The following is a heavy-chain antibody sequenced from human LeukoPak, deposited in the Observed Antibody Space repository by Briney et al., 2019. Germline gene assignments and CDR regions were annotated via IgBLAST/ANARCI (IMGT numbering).Heavy chain of an antibody. CDR3: ARGLSSPGLDH. CDR1: GFTFSYYW. Sequence: GGSLRLSCAASGFTFSYYWMSWVRQAPGKGLEWVASIKGDGSEKYYVDSVKGRFTISRDNAKNSLYLQMNSLRAEDTAVFYCARGLSSPGLDHWGLGTLVTVSS. J-gene: IGHJ4*02. V-gene: IGHV3-7*05. CDR2: IKGDGSEK. D-gene: IGHD6-6*01.